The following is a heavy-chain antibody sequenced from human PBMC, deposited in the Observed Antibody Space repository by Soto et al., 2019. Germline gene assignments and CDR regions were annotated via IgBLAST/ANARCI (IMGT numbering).Heavy chain of an antibody. CDR3: ARGMEVDTAMVQGSVNMIVVVISPFDY. J-gene: IGHJ4*02. CDR1: GYTFTSYY. Sequence: ASVKVSCKASGYTFTSYYMHWVRQAPGQGLEWMGIINPSGGSTSYAQKFQGRVTMTRDTSTSTVYMELSSLRSEDTAVYYCARGMEVDTAMVQGSVNMIVVVISPFDYWGQGTLVTVSS. V-gene: IGHV1-46*01. D-gene: IGHD3-22*01. CDR2: INPSGGST.